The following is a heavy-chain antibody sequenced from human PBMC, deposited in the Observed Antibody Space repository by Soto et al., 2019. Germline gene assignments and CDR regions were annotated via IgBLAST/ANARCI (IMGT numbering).Heavy chain of an antibody. Sequence: SVKVSCKASGGTFSSYAISWVRQAPGQGLEWMGGIIPIFGTANYAQKFQGRVTITADESTSTAYMELSSLRSEDTAVYYCARDQNFGYSYGYVGVDSYGMDVWG. CDR2: IIPIFGTA. D-gene: IGHD5-18*01. CDR3: ARDQNFGYSYGYVGVDSYGMDV. CDR1: GGTFSSYA. V-gene: IGHV1-69*13. J-gene: IGHJ6*02.